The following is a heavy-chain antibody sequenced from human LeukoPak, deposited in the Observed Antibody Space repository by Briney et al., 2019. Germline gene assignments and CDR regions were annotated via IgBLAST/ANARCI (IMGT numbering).Heavy chain of an antibody. J-gene: IGHJ4*02. CDR1: GFTFSNAW. V-gene: IGHV3-23*01. D-gene: IGHD5-12*01. CDR2: ISGSGGST. CDR3: AKDMEDIVATDRVDY. Sequence: GGSLRLSCAASGFTFSNAWMSWVRQAPGKGLEWVSAISGSGGSTYYADSVKGRFTISRDNSKNTLYLQMNSLRAEDTAVYYCAKDMEDIVATDRVDYWGQGTLVTVSS.